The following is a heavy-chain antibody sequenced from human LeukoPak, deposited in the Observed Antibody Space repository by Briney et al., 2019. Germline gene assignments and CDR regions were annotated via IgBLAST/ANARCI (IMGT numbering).Heavy chain of an antibody. Sequence: SVKVSCKASGGTFSSYAISWVRQAPGQGLEWMGRIIPILGIANYAQKFRGRVTMTRDTSTSTVYMELSSLRSEDTAVYYCATDRPRTYYFDYWGQGTLVTVSS. J-gene: IGHJ4*02. CDR3: ATDRPRTYYFDY. CDR2: IIPILGIA. CDR1: GGTFSSYA. V-gene: IGHV1-69*04.